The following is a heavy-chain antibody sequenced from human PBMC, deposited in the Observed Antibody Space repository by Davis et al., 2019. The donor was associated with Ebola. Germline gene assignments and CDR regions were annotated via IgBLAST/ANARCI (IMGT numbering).Heavy chain of an antibody. D-gene: IGHD4-11*01. CDR1: GFDFDKYA. J-gene: IGHJ6*04. CDR3: AKDKDYSNYAFGLDV. CDR2: INDGGSRT. Sequence: PGGSLRLSCAASGFDFDKYAMNWVRQAPGKGLEWVSGINDGGSRTFYADSVKGRFTVSRDNSRNILYLEMSSLRGDDTAIYYCAKDKDYSNYAFGLDVWGEGTAVTVSS. V-gene: IGHV3-23*01.